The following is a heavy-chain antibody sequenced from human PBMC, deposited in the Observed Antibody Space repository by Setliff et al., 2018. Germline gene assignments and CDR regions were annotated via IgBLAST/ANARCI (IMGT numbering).Heavy chain of an antibody. J-gene: IGHJ6*03. Sequence: SVKVSCKASGATFSSHGISWVRQAPGQGLEWMGGTIPMFGTTEYAQKFQGRLTIITDESTSTAYMELSSLTSEDTAVYYCAREGVHTWSSTDYHYYMDVWGRGTTVTVSS. CDR3: AREGVHTWSSTDYHYYMDV. CDR2: TIPMFGTT. V-gene: IGHV1-69*05. D-gene: IGHD2-21*01. CDR1: GATFSSHG.